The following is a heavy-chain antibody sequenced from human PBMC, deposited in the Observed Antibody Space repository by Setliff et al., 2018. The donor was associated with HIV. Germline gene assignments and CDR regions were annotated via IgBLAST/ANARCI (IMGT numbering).Heavy chain of an antibody. V-gene: IGHV1-69*05. D-gene: IGHD3-10*01. CDR2: IIPVYGTP. J-gene: IGHJ3*02. CDR3: ARIRGVIADASDI. CDR1: GYTFSSYA. Sequence: SVKVSCKASGYTFSSYAINWVRQAPGQGLEWMGGIIPVYGTPKYAQKMQGRVTITTIEPTSTAYMELTSLRSDDTAVYYCARIRGVIADASDIWGQGTMVTVSS.